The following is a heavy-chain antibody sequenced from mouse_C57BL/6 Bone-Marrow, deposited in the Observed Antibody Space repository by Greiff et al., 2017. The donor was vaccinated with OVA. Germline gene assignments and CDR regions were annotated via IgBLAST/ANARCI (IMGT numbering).Heavy chain of an antibody. J-gene: IGHJ2*01. CDR3: ATTGVVYYFDY. V-gene: IGHV5-6*01. CDR1: GFTFSSYG. Sequence: EVQLVESGGDLVKPGGSLKLSCAASGFTFSSYGMSWVRQTPDKRLEWVATISSGGSYTYYPDSVKGRFTISRDNAKNTLYLQMSSLKSEDTAMYYCATTGVVYYFDYWGQGTTLTVSS. D-gene: IGHD1-1*02. CDR2: ISSGGSYT.